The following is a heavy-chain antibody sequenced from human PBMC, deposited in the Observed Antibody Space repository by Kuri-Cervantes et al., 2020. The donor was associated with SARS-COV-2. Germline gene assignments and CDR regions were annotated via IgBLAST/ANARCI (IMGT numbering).Heavy chain of an antibody. J-gene: IGHJ5*02. CDR2: TYYRSKWYN. CDR1: GDSVSSNSAA. V-gene: IGHV6-1*01. CDR3: ARSPREWLRIQWPEQLVLGWFDP. D-gene: IGHD5-12*01. Sequence: LRLSCAISGDSVSSNSAAWNWIRQSPSRGLEWLGRTYYRSKWYNDYAVSVKSRITINPDTSKNQFSLQLNSVTPEDTAVYYCARSPREWLRIQWPEQLVLGWFDPWGQGTLVTVSS.